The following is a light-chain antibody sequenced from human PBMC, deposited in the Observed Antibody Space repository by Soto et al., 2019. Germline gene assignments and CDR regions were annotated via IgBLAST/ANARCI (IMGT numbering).Light chain of an antibody. CDR2: SAS. CDR1: QSVTSNY. CDR3: QQRSNWLT. J-gene: IGKJ4*01. Sequence: EIVLTQSPGTLSLSPGERATLSCRASQSVTSNYLVWYQQKPGQAPRLLMYSASSRATGIPDRFSGSGSGTDFTLTISSLEPEDFAVYYCQQRSNWLTFGGGTKVDIK. V-gene: IGKV3D-20*02.